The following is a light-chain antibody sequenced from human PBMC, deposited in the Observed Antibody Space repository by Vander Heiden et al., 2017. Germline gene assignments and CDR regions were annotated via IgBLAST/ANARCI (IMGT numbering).Light chain of an antibody. J-gene: IGKJ1*01. CDR3: QQYDNLWT. Sequence: DIQMTQSPSSLSASVGDRVTITCQASQDISNYLNWYQQKPGKAPKLLIYDASNLETGVPSRFSGSGSRADFTFTISRLQPEDIATYCCQQYDNLWTFGQGTKVEIK. CDR1: QDISNY. CDR2: DAS. V-gene: IGKV1-33*01.